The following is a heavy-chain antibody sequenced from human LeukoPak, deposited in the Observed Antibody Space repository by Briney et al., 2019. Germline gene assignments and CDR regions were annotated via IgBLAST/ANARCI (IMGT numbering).Heavy chain of an antibody. D-gene: IGHD3-16*01. CDR2: IGGGGDDI. V-gene: IGHV3-23*01. CDR3: AKDLRGYDRPTQY. Sequence: GGSLRLSCAGSEFTFNNYAMSWVRQPPGKGLEWVSGIGGGGDDIYYADSVKGRFTISRDNSKSMLYLQMNSLRVEDTAVYYCAKDLRGYDRPTQYWGQGTLVTVSS. CDR1: EFTFNNYA. J-gene: IGHJ4*02.